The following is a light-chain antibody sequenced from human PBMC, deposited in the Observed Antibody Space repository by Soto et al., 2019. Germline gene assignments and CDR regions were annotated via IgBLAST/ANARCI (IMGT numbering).Light chain of an antibody. CDR1: SSDVGGYNY. V-gene: IGLV2-14*01. J-gene: IGLJ1*01. Sequence: QSVLTQPASVSGSPGQSITIACTGSSSDVGGYNYVSWFQQHPGKASKLMIYEVSNRPSGVSNRFSASKSGNTASLTISGLQAEDEATYYCSSYSSSSTLVFGTGTKVTVL. CDR3: SSYSSSSTLV. CDR2: EVS.